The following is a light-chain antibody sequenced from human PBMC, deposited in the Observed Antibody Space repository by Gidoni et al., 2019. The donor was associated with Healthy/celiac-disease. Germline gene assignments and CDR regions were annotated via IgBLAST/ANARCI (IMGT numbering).Light chain of an antibody. Sequence: EIVMTQSLATLSVSPGERATLSCRASQSVSSNLAWYQQKPGQAPRRLIYGASTRATGSPARFSGSGSGTEFTLTISSRQSEDFAVYYCQQYNNWPPYTFGQGTKLESK. J-gene: IGKJ2*01. CDR3: QQYNNWPPYT. CDR2: GAS. V-gene: IGKV3-15*01. CDR1: QSVSSN.